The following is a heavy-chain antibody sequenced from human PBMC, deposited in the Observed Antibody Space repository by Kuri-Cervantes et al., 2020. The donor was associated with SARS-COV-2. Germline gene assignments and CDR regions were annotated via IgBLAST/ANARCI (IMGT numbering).Heavy chain of an antibody. V-gene: IGHV4-38-2*02. CDR2: IYHSGST. Sequence: SETLSLTCTVSGGSFSGYYWSWIRQPPGQGLEWIGSIYHSGSTYYNPSLKSRVTISVDTSKNQFSLKLSSVTAADTAVYYCARVGVYCSSTSCYPNWFDPWGQGTLVTVSS. D-gene: IGHD2-2*01. CDR1: GGSFSGYY. CDR3: ARVGVYCSSTSCYPNWFDP. J-gene: IGHJ5*02.